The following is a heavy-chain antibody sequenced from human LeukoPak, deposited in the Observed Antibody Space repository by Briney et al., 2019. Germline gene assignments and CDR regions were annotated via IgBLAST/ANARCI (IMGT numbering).Heavy chain of an antibody. J-gene: IGHJ4*02. Sequence: ASGKVACKASGYTFTSYGISWVRQAPGRGLEWMGWISAYNGNTNYAQKLQGRVTMTTDTSTSTAYMELRSLRSDDTAVYYCARTPYYYDSSGYYDYWGQGTLVTVSS. CDR3: ARTPYYYDSSGYYDY. D-gene: IGHD3-22*01. V-gene: IGHV1-18*01. CDR1: GYTFTSYG. CDR2: ISAYNGNT.